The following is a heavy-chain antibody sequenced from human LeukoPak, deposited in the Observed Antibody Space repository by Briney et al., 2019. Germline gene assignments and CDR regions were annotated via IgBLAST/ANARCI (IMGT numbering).Heavy chain of an antibody. V-gene: IGHV3-7*01. D-gene: IGHD3-10*01. CDR3: ARELAGHYYGSGSSFDY. CDR1: GFTFSTYW. J-gene: IGHJ4*02. CDR2: TREDGSEK. Sequence: GGSLRLSCAASGFTFSTYWMSWVRQAPGKGLEWVANTREDGSEKYYVDSVKGRFTISRDNAKNSLYLQMNSLRAEDTAVYYCARELAGHYYGSGSSFDYWGQGTLVTVSS.